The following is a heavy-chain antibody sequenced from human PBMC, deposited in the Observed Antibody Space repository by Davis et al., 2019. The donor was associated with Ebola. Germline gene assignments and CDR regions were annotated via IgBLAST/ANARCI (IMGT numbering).Heavy chain of an antibody. V-gene: IGHV4-59*08. CDR2: IDHSGST. CDR1: GGSISSYY. D-gene: IGHD6-13*01. Sequence: MPSETLSLTCTVSGGSISSYYWSWIRQPPGKGLEWIANIDHSGSTYYSPSLKSRVTILPDTSKNQFSLKLSSVTAADTAVYFCARAWLAAAGGGMDVWGQGTTVTVSS. J-gene: IGHJ6*02. CDR3: ARAWLAAAGGGMDV.